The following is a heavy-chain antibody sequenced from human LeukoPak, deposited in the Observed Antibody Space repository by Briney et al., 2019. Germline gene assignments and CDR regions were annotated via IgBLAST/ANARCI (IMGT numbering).Heavy chain of an antibody. CDR1: GGSVSSGSYY. D-gene: IGHD4-17*01. J-gene: IGHJ6*02. V-gene: IGHV4-61*01. Sequence: SETLSLTCTVSGGSVSSGSYYWSWIRQPPGKGLEWIGYIYYSGSTNYNPSLKSRVTISVDTSKNQFSLKLSSVTAADTAVYYCARHYGDYGMDVWGQGTTVTVSS. CDR3: ARHYGDYGMDV. CDR2: IYYSGST.